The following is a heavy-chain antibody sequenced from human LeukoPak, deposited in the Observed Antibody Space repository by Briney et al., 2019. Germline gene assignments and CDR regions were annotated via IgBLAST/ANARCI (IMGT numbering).Heavy chain of an antibody. CDR1: GYTFTSYG. Sequence: ASVKVSCKASGYTFTSYGIAMVRQAPGQGHEWMGWISAYNGNTNYAQKLQGRVTMTTDTSTSTAYMELRSLRSDDTAVYYCARDRAYDILTGYSSFGYWGQGTLVTVSS. V-gene: IGHV1-18*04. J-gene: IGHJ4*02. CDR3: ARDRAYDILTGYSSFGY. D-gene: IGHD3-9*01. CDR2: ISAYNGNT.